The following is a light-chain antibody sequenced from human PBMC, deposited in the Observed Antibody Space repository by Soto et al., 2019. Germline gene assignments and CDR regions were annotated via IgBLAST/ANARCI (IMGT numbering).Light chain of an antibody. Sequence: IVLTQSPVTLSLSPGEVATLSCGASQTITFNFLAWYQQKPGLAPRLLVYDASIRADGIPARFSGSGSGTEFTLTISSLQSEDFAVYYCQQYNNWPRLTFGGGTKVEIK. J-gene: IGKJ4*01. CDR3: QQYNNWPRLT. CDR1: QTITFN. V-gene: IGKV3D-15*01. CDR2: DAS.